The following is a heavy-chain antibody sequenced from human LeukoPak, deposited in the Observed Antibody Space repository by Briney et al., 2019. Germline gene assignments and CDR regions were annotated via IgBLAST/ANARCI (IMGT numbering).Heavy chain of an antibody. Sequence: PSETLSLTCAVYGGSFSGYYWSWIRLPPGKGLEWIGEINHSGSTNDNPSLKSRVTISVDTSKNQFSLKLSSVTAADTAVYYCALFSDYGDQYWGQGTLVTVSS. CDR2: INHSGST. V-gene: IGHV4-34*01. CDR1: GGSFSGYY. D-gene: IGHD4-17*01. J-gene: IGHJ4*02. CDR3: ALFSDYGDQY.